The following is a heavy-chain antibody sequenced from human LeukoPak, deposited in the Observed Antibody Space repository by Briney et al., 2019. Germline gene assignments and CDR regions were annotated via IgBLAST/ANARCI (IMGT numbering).Heavy chain of an antibody. CDR2: IYYSGTT. Sequence: SETLSLTCTVSGGSISSSSYFWGWIRQSPGRGLEWIGSIYYSGTTHYNPSLKSRVIMSLDTSKDQFSLKLTSVTAADTAMYYCARGLLLTYLHDGFDIWGPGTMVTVSS. V-gene: IGHV4-39*07. CDR1: GGSISSSSYF. J-gene: IGHJ3*02. CDR3: ARGLLLTYLHDGFDI. D-gene: IGHD1-26*01.